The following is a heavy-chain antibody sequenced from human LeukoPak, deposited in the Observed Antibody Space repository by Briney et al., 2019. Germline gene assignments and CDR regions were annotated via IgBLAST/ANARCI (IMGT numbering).Heavy chain of an antibody. CDR2: FYYGGST. Sequence: SETLSLTCTVSGGSISTGNYYWGWIRQPPGKGLEWIGSFYYGGSTYYNPSLKSRVTISVDTSKNQFSLRLSSVTAADTAVYFCARHRVFTCYSPLHYWGQGTLVTVSS. V-gene: IGHV4-39*01. J-gene: IGHJ4*02. CDR3: ARHRVFTCYSPLHY. D-gene: IGHD2-15*01. CDR1: GGSISTGNYY.